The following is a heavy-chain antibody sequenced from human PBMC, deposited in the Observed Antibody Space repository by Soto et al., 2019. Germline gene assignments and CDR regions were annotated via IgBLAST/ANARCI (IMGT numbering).Heavy chain of an antibody. CDR1: GGTFSSYA. J-gene: IGHJ5*02. CDR2: IIPIFGTA. CDR3: ATKIGGTIYDSSGYYYVPWFDP. D-gene: IGHD3-22*01. Sequence: GASVKVSCKASGGTFSSYAISWVRQAPGQGLEWMGGIIPIFGTANYAQKFQGRVTITADESTSTAYMELSSLRSEDTAVYYCATKIGGTIYDSSGYYYVPWFDPWGQGTLVTVPS. V-gene: IGHV1-69*13.